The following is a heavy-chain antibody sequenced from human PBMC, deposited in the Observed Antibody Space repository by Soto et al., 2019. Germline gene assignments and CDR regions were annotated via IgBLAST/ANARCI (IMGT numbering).Heavy chain of an antibody. J-gene: IGHJ4*02. D-gene: IGHD5-18*01. CDR2: ISGSGGST. Sequence: LRLSCASSGFTFSSYAMSWVRQAPGKGLEWVSAISGSGGSTYYADSVKGRFTISRDNSKKTLYLQMNSLRAEDTAVYYCAKDFAYSYGPDYWGQGTRVTVSS. V-gene: IGHV3-23*01. CDR3: AKDFAYSYGPDY. CDR1: GFTFSSYA.